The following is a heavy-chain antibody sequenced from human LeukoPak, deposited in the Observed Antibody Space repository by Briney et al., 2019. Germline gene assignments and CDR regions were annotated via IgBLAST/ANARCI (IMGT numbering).Heavy chain of an antibody. CDR3: GRGVSWSWDS. Sequence: GGSLRLSCVASGFTFSSYWMNWVRQAPGKGLEWVAIIKPDGSEKFYADSVRDRFTISRDNAKNSLYLQMNSLRADDTAVYYCGRGVSWSWDSWGQGTLVTVSS. CDR1: GFTFSSYW. D-gene: IGHD1-26*01. CDR2: IKPDGSEK. J-gene: IGHJ4*02. V-gene: IGHV3-7*01.